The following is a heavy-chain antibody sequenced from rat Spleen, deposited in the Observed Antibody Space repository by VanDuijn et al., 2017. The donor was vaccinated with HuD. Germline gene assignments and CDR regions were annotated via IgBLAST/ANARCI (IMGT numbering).Heavy chain of an antibody. CDR2: ISSSSGT. J-gene: IGHJ2*01. CDR3: ARMMDY. D-gene: IGHD1-12*01. V-gene: IGHV5-62*01. CDR1: GFTFSSYG. Sequence: VQLVESGGGLVQPGKSLKLSCSASGFTFSSYGMHWIRQAPGKGLDWVAYISSSSGTVYADAVKGRFTISRDNAKNTLYLQLNSLKSEDTAIYYCARMMDYWGQGVMVTVSS.